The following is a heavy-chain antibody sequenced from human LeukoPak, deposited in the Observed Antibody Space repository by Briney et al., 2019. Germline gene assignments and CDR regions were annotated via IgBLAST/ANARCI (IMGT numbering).Heavy chain of an antibody. CDR1: GFTFSSYA. Sequence: GGSLRLSCAAPGFTFSSYAMSWVRQAPGKGLEWVSAISGSGGSTYYADSVKGRFTISRGNSKNTLYLQMNSLRAEDTAVYYCAKANSMIVVAFWGQGTLVTVSS. D-gene: IGHD3-22*01. CDR2: ISGSGGST. V-gene: IGHV3-23*01. CDR3: AKANSMIVVAF. J-gene: IGHJ4*02.